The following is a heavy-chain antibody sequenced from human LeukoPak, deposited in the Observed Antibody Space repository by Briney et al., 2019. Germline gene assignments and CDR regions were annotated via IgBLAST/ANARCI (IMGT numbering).Heavy chain of an antibody. Sequence: SVKVSCKASGGTFSSYAISWVRQAPGQGLEWMGRIIPILGTANYAQKFQGRVTITADKSTSTAYMELSSLRSEDTAVYYCARDSKGNYYGMDVWGQGTTVTVSS. J-gene: IGHJ6*02. CDR2: IIPILGTA. CDR1: GGTFSSYA. D-gene: IGHD3-10*01. CDR3: ARDSKGNYYGMDV. V-gene: IGHV1-69*04.